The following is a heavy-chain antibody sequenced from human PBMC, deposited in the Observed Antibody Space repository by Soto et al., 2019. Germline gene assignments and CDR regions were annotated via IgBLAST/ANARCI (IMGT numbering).Heavy chain of an antibody. Sequence: QVQLVESGGGVVQPGRSLRLSCAASGFTFSSYGMHWVRQAPGKGLEWVAVISYDGSNKYYADSVKGRFTISRDNSKNTLYLQMNSLRAEDTAVYYCAKDCGYCSGGSCYCYGMDVWGQGTTVTGSS. CDR1: GFTFSSYG. CDR2: ISYDGSNK. CDR3: AKDCGYCSGGSCYCYGMDV. J-gene: IGHJ6*02. V-gene: IGHV3-30*18. D-gene: IGHD2-15*01.